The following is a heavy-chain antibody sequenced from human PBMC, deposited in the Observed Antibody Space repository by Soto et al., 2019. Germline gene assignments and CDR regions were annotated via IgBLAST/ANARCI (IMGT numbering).Heavy chain of an antibody. CDR3: ARRYGSAIDY. J-gene: IGHJ4*02. CDR2: FYYTGST. Sequence: TSETLSLTCTVSGGSVSSGNYYWSWIRQPPGKGLEWIGYFYYTGSTNYNPSLKSRVTISIDASKNQFSLRLSSVTAADTAVYYCARRYGSAIDYWGQGTLVTVSS. V-gene: IGHV4-61*01. D-gene: IGHD1-26*01. CDR1: GGSVSSGNYY.